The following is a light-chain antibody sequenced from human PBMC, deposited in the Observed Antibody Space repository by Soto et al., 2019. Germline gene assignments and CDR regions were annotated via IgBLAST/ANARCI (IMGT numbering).Light chain of an antibody. CDR1: SSNFGAGYD. CDR2: GNI. Sequence: QSVLTQPPSVSGAPGQRVTISCTGSSSNFGAGYDVHWFQQLPGAAPKLLIYGNINRPSGVPDRFSGSKSGTSASLAITGLQAEDEADYSCKSYDSSLSGSVVFGGGTKVTVL. CDR3: KSYDSSLSGSVV. J-gene: IGLJ2*01. V-gene: IGLV1-40*01.